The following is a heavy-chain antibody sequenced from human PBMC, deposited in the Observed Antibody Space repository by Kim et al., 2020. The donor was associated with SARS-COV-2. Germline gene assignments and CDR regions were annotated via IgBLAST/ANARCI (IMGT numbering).Heavy chain of an antibody. D-gene: IGHD6-25*01. CDR1: GFTFSSYA. CDR3: AGAAAPGDYYGMDV. Sequence: GGSLRLSCAASGFTFSSYAMSWVRQAPGNGLEWVSAISGSGGSTYYADSVKGRFIISRDNSKNTLYLQMNSLRAEDTAVYYCAGAAAPGDYYGMDVWGQGTTGTVSS. J-gene: IGHJ6*02. V-gene: IGHV3-23*01. CDR2: ISGSGGST.